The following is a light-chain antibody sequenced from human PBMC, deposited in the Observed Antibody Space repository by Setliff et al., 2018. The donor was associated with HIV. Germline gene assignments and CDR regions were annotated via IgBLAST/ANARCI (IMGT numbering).Light chain of an antibody. Sequence: QSALAQPASVSGSPGQSITISCTAATSDVGGFTYVSWYQQHPGKDPKLMIYDVTHRPSGVSNRFSGSKSGNTASLTISGLQAEDEADYYCSSYTTNTDVFGGGTKVTVL. CDR3: SSYTTNTDV. CDR1: TSDVGGFTY. V-gene: IGLV2-14*03. CDR2: DVT. J-gene: IGLJ3*02.